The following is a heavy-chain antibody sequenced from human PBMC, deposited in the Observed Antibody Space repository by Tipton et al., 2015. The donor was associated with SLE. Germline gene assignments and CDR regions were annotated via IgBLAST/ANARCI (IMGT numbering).Heavy chain of an antibody. CDR2: IYYSGST. CDR1: GGSISSGGYY. D-gene: IGHD4-17*01. J-gene: IGHJ3*02. V-gene: IGHV4-31*03. Sequence: TLSLTCTVSGGSISSGGYYWSWIRQHPGKGLEWIGYIYYSGSTYYNPSLKSRVTISVDTSKNQFSLKLSSVTAADTAAYYCARELGYGDYEGGSAFDIWGQGTMVTVSS. CDR3: ARELGYGDYEGGSAFDI.